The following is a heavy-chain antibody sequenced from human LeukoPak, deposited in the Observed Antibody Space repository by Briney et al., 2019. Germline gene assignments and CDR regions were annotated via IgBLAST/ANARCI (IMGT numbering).Heavy chain of an antibody. CDR1: GFTCTSYW. D-gene: IGHD4-17*01. CDR3: ARPQHGDLYAFDI. J-gene: IGHJ3*02. Sequence: PGGSLRLSCAASGFTCTSYWMHWVRQAPGKGLVWVSRVNGDGSSTTYADSVKGRFTISRDNAKNTLYLQMNSLRAEDTAVYYCARPQHGDLYAFDIWGQGTMVTVSS. V-gene: IGHV3-74*01. CDR2: VNGDGSST.